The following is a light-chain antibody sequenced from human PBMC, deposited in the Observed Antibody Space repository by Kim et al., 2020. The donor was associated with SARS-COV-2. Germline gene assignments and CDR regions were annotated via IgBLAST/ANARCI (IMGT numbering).Light chain of an antibody. Sequence: SVGPGMTARITCGGNDIAVKSVHWYQQRPGQAPVVVIYYDRDRPSGIPERFSGSNSGNTATLTINRVEAGDEADYYCQVWDNSAAVFGGGTQLTVL. J-gene: IGLJ2*01. CDR1: DIAVKS. CDR2: YDR. V-gene: IGLV3-21*04. CDR3: QVWDNSAAV.